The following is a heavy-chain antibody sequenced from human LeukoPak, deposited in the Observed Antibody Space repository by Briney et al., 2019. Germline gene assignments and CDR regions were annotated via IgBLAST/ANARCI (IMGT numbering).Heavy chain of an antibody. Sequence: PSETLSLTCTVSGGSISSSSYCWGWIRQPPGKGLEWIGSIYYSGSTYYNPSLKSRVTMSVDTSKNQFSLKLSSVTAADTAVYYCARHYYDSSGYYLEGFDIWGQGTMVTVSS. D-gene: IGHD3-22*01. V-gene: IGHV4-39*01. CDR2: IYYSGST. CDR3: ARHYYDSSGYYLEGFDI. J-gene: IGHJ3*02. CDR1: GGSISSSSYC.